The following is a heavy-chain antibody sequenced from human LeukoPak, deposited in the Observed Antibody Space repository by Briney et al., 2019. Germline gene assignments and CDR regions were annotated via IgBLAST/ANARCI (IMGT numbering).Heavy chain of an antibody. Sequence: SGPTLVNPTQTLTLTCTFSGFSLSTSGMCVSWIRQPPGKALEWLARIDWDDDKYYSTSLKTRLTISKDTSKNQVVLTMTNMDPVDTATYYCARTLADYSNYVPYYYYMDVWGKGTTVTVSS. V-gene: IGHV2-70*11. CDR3: ARTLADYSNYVPYYYYMDV. CDR1: GFSLSTSGMC. J-gene: IGHJ6*03. D-gene: IGHD4-11*01. CDR2: IDWDDDK.